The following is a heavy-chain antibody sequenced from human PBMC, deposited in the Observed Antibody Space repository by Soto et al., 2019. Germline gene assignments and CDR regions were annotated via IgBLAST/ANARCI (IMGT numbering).Heavy chain of an antibody. Sequence: EVQLVESGGGLVQPGGSLRLSCAASGFTFSDHYMDWVRQAPGKGLEWVGRTRNKANSYTTEYAASVKGRFTISRDDFQISMYLKKKRLKKEKTGVYYCVLVDYGSGSYQDYWGQGTLVTVSS. V-gene: IGHV3-72*01. CDR3: VLVDYGSGSYQDY. CDR2: TRNKANSYTT. D-gene: IGHD3-10*01. J-gene: IGHJ4*02. CDR1: GFTFSDHY.